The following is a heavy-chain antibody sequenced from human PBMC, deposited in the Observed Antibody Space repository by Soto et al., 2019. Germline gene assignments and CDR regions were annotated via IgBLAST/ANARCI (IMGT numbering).Heavy chain of an antibody. CDR3: ARHVVVTLINAFDI. D-gene: IGHD2-21*02. CDR2: SRNKANSYTT. V-gene: IGHV3-72*01. J-gene: IGHJ3*02. Sequence: EVQLVESGGGLVQPGGSLRLSCAASGFSFRDHYMDWVRQAPGKGLEWVGRSRNKANSYTTEYAASVKGRFTISRDDSKNSLYRQMNSLKTEDTAVYFCARHVVVTLINAFDIWGQGPMVTVSS. CDR1: GFSFRDHY.